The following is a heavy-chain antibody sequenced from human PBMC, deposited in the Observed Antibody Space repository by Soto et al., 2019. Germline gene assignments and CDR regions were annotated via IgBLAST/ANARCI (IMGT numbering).Heavy chain of an antibody. CDR1: GGSFSGYY. CDR3: ASRTMNYYGSGSSTLYYFDY. J-gene: IGHJ4*02. CDR2: INHSGST. Sequence: SETLSLTCAVYGGSFSGYYWSWIRQPPGKGLEWIGEINHSGSTNYNPSPKSRVTISVDTSKNQFSLKLSSVTAADTAVYYCASRTMNYYGSGSSTLYYFDYWGQGTLVTVSS. D-gene: IGHD3-10*01. V-gene: IGHV4-34*01.